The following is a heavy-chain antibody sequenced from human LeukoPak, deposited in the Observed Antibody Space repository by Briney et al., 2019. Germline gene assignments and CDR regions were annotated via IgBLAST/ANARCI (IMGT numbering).Heavy chain of an antibody. D-gene: IGHD1-26*01. CDR1: GGSISSYY. CDR2: IHYSGSI. Sequence: SETLSLTCTVSGGSISSYYWSWIRQPPGKGLEWIGYIHYSGSINYNPSLKSRVTMSVDTSKSHFSLRPSSVTAADMAIYYCARRATSGPPYYLDYWGQGILVTVSS. J-gene: IGHJ4*02. CDR3: ARRATSGPPYYLDY. V-gene: IGHV4-59*08.